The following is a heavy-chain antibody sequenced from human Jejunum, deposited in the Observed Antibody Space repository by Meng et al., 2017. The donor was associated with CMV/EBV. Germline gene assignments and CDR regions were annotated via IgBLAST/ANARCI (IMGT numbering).Heavy chain of an antibody. CDR3: ARNKAGNWFDP. CDR1: GGSVSSGSYY. CDR2: IYYSGST. Sequence: TVSGGSVSSGSYYWSWIRQPPGKGLEWIGYIYYSGSTNYNPSLKSRVTISVDTSKNQFSLKLSSVTAADTAVYYCARNKAGNWFDPWGQGTLVTVSS. D-gene: IGHD1/OR15-1a*01. V-gene: IGHV4-61*01. J-gene: IGHJ5*02.